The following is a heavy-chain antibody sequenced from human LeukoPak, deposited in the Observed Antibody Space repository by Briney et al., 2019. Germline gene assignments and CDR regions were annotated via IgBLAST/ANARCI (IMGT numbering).Heavy chain of an antibody. CDR1: GGTFSSYA. CDR3: ARHQIATVTRRDYFDY. CDR2: IIPIFGTA. J-gene: IGHJ4*02. V-gene: IGHV1-69*13. D-gene: IGHD4-17*01. Sequence: SVKVSCKASGGTFSSYAISWVRQAPGQGLEWMGGIIPIFGTANYAQKFQGRVTITADESTSTAYMELSSLRSEDTAVYYCARHQIATVTRRDYFDYWGQGTLVTVSS.